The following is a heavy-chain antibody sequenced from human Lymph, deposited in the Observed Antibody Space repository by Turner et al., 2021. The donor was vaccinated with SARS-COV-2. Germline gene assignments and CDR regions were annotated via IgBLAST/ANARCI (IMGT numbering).Heavy chain of an antibody. D-gene: IGHD6-25*01. Sequence: QVQLVQSGAEVKKPGASVKVSCKASGYTFTSYDINWVRQATGQGHEWMGWMNPNSGYTGYAQKFQGRVTMTRNTSISTAYMELNSLTSDDTAVYYCAKGDGYPPHGLLDPWGQGTLVTVSS. J-gene: IGHJ5*02. CDR3: AKGDGYPPHGLLDP. CDR2: MNPNSGYT. CDR1: GYTFTSYD. V-gene: IGHV1-8*01.